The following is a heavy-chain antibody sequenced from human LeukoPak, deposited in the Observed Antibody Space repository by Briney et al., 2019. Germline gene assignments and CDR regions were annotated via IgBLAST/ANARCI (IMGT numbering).Heavy chain of an antibody. CDR1: GFTFSSYS. Sequence: GGSLRLSCAASGFTFSSYSMNWVRQAPGKGLEWVSSISSSSSYIHYADSVKGRFTISRDNAKNSLYLQMNSLRAEDTAVYYCARDVYCSGGSCLHYFDYWGQGTLVTVSS. V-gene: IGHV3-21*01. CDR2: ISSSSSYI. J-gene: IGHJ4*02. D-gene: IGHD2-15*01. CDR3: ARDVYCSGGSCLHYFDY.